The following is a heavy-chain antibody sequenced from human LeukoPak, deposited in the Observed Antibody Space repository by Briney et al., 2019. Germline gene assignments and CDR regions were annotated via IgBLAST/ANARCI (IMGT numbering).Heavy chain of an antibody. CDR2: ISGSGGST. D-gene: IGHD6-13*01. CDR3: AKGGNWESSSWYHYYYMDV. V-gene: IGHV3-23*01. Sequence: GGSLRLSCAASGFTFSSYAMGWVRQAPGKGLEWVSAISGSGGSTYYADSVKGRFTISRDNSKNTLYLQMNSLRAEDTAVYYCAKGGNWESSSWYHYYYMDVWGKGTTVTVSS. J-gene: IGHJ6*03. CDR1: GFTFSSYA.